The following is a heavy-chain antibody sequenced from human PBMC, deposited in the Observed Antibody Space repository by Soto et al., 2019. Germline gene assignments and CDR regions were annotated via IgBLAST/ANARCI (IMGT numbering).Heavy chain of an antibody. J-gene: IGHJ4*02. D-gene: IGHD3-3*01. Sequence: SQTLSLTCAISGYSVSGDSVAWNWIRQSPSRGLEWLGRTYYRSQWYYDYALSVKGRITINPDTSTNQFSLQLNSVTPGDTAVYYCARGVLRFSGWIHTSPEFDYWGQGTPVTVSS. CDR2: TYYRSQWYY. CDR1: GYSVSGDSVA. V-gene: IGHV6-1*01. CDR3: ARGVLRFSGWIHTSPEFDY.